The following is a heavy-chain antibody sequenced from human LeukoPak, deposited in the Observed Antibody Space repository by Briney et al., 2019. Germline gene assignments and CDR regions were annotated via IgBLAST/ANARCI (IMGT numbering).Heavy chain of an antibody. Sequence: GASVKVSCKASGYTFTSYYMHWVRQAPGQGLEWMGIINPSGGSTSYAQKFQGRVTMTEDTSTDTAYMDLSSLRSEDTAVYYCATEGGYGSGSYFPITTFNYWGQGTLVTVSS. D-gene: IGHD3-10*01. V-gene: IGHV1-46*01. CDR3: ATEGGYGSGSYFPITTFNY. CDR2: INPSGGST. CDR1: GYTFTSYY. J-gene: IGHJ4*02.